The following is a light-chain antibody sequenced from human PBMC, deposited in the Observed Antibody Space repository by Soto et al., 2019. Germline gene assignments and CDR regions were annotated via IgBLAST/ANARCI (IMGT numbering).Light chain of an antibody. V-gene: IGKV1-5*01. CDR2: GAS. Sequence: DIQMTQSPSSLSASVGDRVTITCRASQSISRYLNWYQHKPGKAPKVLIYGASNLESGVPSRFSGSGSGTEFTLTISSLQPDDFAAYYCQHYNSYSEAFGQGTKVDIK. CDR3: QHYNSYSEA. CDR1: QSISRY. J-gene: IGKJ1*01.